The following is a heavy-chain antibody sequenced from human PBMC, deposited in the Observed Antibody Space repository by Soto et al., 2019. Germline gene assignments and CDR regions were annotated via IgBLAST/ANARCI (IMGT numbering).Heavy chain of an antibody. CDR1: GGSISSYY. Sequence: PSETLSLTCTVSGGSISSYYWSWIRQPPGKGLEWIGYIYYSGSTNYNPSLKSRVTISVDTSKNQFSLKLSSVTAADTAVYYCAGVTAMEYGSWFDPWGQGTLVTVSS. CDR2: IYYSGST. V-gene: IGHV4-59*01. D-gene: IGHD3-10*01. J-gene: IGHJ5*02. CDR3: AGVTAMEYGSWFDP.